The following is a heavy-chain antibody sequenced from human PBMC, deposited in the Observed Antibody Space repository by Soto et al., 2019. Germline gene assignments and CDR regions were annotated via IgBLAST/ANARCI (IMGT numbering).Heavy chain of an antibody. Sequence: GPEVKKPGASVKVSCKTSGYPFISFAITWVRQAPGQGLEWMGWISTYNGNTNYAPKLQGRVTMTTDTSTSTAYMELRSLSSDDTAVYYCARDRLVSIYAFDIWGQGTMVTVSS. CDR3: ARDRLVSIYAFDI. D-gene: IGHD3-16*01. V-gene: IGHV1-18*01. CDR2: ISTYNGNT. CDR1: GYPFISFA. J-gene: IGHJ3*02.